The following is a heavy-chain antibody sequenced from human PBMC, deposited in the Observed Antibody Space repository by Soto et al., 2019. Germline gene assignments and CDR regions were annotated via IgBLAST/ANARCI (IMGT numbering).Heavy chain of an antibody. CDR2: FNPKNGNT. J-gene: IGHJ4*02. D-gene: IGHD3-10*01. Sequence: GASVKVSCKASGYTFTNYGINWLRQARGQGIEWMGWFNPKNGNTNYAQTFEGRLTLTTDTSTSTAFMELSNLRSDDTAFYYCARVNFGEPFASWGQGTLVTVSS. CDR1: GYTFTNYG. V-gene: IGHV1-18*01. CDR3: ARVNFGEPFAS.